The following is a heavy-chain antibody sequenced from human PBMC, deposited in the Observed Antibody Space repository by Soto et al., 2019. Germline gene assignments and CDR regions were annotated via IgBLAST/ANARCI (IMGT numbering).Heavy chain of an antibody. J-gene: IGHJ4*02. CDR2: ISSSSSYI. D-gene: IGHD5-12*01. CDR1: GFTFSSYT. Sequence: EVQLMESGGGLVKPGGSLRLSCAASGFTFSSYTMIWVRQAPGKGLEWVSSISSSSSYIYYADSVKGRFTISRDNAKNSLYLQMNSLRAEDTAVYYCARFGYTTEAHWGQGTRVTVSS. V-gene: IGHV3-21*01. CDR3: ARFGYTTEAH.